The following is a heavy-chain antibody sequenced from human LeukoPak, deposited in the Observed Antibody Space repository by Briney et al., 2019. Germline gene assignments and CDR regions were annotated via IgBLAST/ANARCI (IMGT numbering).Heavy chain of an antibody. CDR1: GFTVSSNY. D-gene: IGHD2-2*01. CDR2: IYSGGST. Sequence: GGSLRLSCAASGFTVSSNYMSWVRQAPGKGLEWVSVIYSGGSTYYADSVKGRFTISRDNSKNTLYLQMNSLRAEDTAVYYCARGGQLLWVSWFDPWGQGTLVTVSS. CDR3: ARGGQLLWVSWFDP. J-gene: IGHJ5*02. V-gene: IGHV3-53*01.